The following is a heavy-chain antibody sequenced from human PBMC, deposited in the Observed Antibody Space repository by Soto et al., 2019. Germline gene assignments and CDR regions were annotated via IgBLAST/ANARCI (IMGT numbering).Heavy chain of an antibody. CDR2: IYYSGST. CDR1: GGYISSSSYY. D-gene: IGHD6-25*01. J-gene: IGHJ6*02. Sequence: SETRSLTCTVSGGYISSSSYYWGWISQPPGKGLEWIGSIYYSGSTYYNPSLKSRVTISVDTSKNQFSLKLSSVTAADTAVYYCGLSTAYYYYGMDVWGQGTTVTVSS. V-gene: IGHV4-39*01. CDR3: GLSTAYYYYGMDV.